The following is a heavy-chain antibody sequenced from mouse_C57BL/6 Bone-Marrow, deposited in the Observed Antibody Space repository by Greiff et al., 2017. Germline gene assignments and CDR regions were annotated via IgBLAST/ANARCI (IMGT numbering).Heavy chain of an antibody. CDR2: IDPENGDT. D-gene: IGHD1-1*01. Sequence: VQLQQSGAELVRPGASVKLSCTASGFNIKDDYMHWVKQRPEQGLEWIGWIDPENGDTEYASKFQGKATITADTSSHTAYLQLSSLTSDDTAVYYCTTGYYGSPWYFDVWGTGTTVTVSS. CDR3: TTGYYGSPWYFDV. CDR1: GFNIKDDY. J-gene: IGHJ1*03. V-gene: IGHV14-4*01.